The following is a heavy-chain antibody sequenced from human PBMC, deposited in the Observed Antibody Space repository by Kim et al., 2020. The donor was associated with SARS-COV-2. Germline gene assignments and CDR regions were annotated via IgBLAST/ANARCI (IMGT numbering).Heavy chain of an antibody. CDR3: ARRSGRQGYFDY. V-gene: IGHV4-39*01. J-gene: IGHJ4*02. Sequence: PSLRRGITISVDTTKNQCSRKLSSVTAADTAVYYCARRSGRQGYFDYWGQGTLVTVSS. D-gene: IGHD6-19*01.